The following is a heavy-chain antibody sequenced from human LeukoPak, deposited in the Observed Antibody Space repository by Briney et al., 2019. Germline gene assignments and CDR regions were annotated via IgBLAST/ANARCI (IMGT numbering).Heavy chain of an antibody. J-gene: IGHJ4*02. CDR2: ISSSGSTI. V-gene: IGHV3-48*03. D-gene: IGHD4-17*01. CDR1: GFTFSSYE. Sequence: GGSLRLSCAASGFTFSSYEMNWVRQAPGKGLEWVSYISSSGSTIYYADSVKGRSTISRDNAKNSLYLQMNSLRAEDTAVCYCASTDYGDFDYWGQGTLVTVSS. CDR3: ASTDYGDFDY.